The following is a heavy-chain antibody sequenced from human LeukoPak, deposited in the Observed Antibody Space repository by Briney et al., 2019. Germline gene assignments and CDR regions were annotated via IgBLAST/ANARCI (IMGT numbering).Heavy chain of an antibody. Sequence: GGSLRLSCAASGFTFSSYWMSWVRQAPGKGLEWVANIKKDGSEKYYVDSVKGRFTISRDNAKTSLYLQMNSLRAEDTAVYYCANGYCTNGVCYPYYYYYMDVWGKGTTVTVSS. D-gene: IGHD2-8*01. J-gene: IGHJ6*03. V-gene: IGHV3-7*01. CDR1: GFTFSSYW. CDR3: ANGYCTNGVCYPYYYYYMDV. CDR2: IKKDGSEK.